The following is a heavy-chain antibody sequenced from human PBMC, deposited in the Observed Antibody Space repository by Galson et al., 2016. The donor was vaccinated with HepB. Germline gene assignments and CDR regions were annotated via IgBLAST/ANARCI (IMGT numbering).Heavy chain of an antibody. D-gene: IGHD3-22*01. CDR3: ARHLYYYDTTGYPYYYYMAV. Sequence: QSGAEVKKPGESLRISCKGSEYSFSTYWISWVRQMPGKGLEWMGRIDPSDSYTNYSPSFQGHVTISADRSISTAYLQWSSLQAPDTAMYYCARHLYYYDTTGYPYYYYMAVWGKGTTVTVSS. J-gene: IGHJ6*03. CDR1: EYSFSTYW. CDR2: IDPSDSYT. V-gene: IGHV5-10-1*01.